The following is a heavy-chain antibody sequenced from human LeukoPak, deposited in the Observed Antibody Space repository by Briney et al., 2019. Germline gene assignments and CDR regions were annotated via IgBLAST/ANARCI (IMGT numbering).Heavy chain of an antibody. J-gene: IGHJ4*02. Sequence: GALRLSCAASGFTFSDYYMSWIRQAPGKGLEWVSYISSSSSYTNYADSVKGRFTISRDNAKNSLYLQMNSLRVEDTAVYYCARDQWLVPGDYWGQGTLVTVSS. V-gene: IGHV3-11*05. CDR3: ARDQWLVPGDY. CDR1: GFTFSDYY. D-gene: IGHD6-19*01. CDR2: ISSSSSYT.